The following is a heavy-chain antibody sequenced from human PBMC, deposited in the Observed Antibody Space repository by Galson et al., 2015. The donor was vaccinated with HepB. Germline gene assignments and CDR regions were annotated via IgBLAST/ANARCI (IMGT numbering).Heavy chain of an antibody. D-gene: IGHD3-16*01. V-gene: IGHV5-51*01. CDR2: IYPGDSDT. CDR3: ASLRGADPLGFHY. CDR1: GYSFTSYW. Sequence: QSGAEVKKPGESLRISCKGSGYSFTSYWIGWVRQMPGKGLELMGLIYPGDSDTRYSPSFQGQVTISADKSINTAYLQWSSLKASDTAMYYCASLRGADPLGFHYWSQGTLVTVSS. J-gene: IGHJ4*02.